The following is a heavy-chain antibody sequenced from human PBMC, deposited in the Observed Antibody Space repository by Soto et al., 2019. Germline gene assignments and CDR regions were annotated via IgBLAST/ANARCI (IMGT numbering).Heavy chain of an antibody. CDR3: AKSYYGSGTRNNYYYYGMDV. J-gene: IGHJ6*02. CDR2: ISGSGGST. V-gene: IGHV3-23*01. D-gene: IGHD3-10*01. CDR1: GFTFSSYA. Sequence: SGGSLRLSCAASGFTFSSYAMSWVRQAPGKGLEWVSAISGSGGSTYYADSVKGRFTISRDNSKNTLYLQMNSLRAEDTAVYYCAKSYYGSGTRNNYYYYGMDVWGQGTTVTVSS.